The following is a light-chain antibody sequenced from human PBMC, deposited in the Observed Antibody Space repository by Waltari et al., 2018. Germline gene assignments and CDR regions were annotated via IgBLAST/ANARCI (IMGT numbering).Light chain of an antibody. CDR3: QHYVNLPAT. Sequence: EIVLTQSPGTLSLSPGERATFSCRASQSVSRSFAWYQQKPGQAPRLLIYGASSRATGVPDRFSGSWSGTDFSLTISRLEPEDFAVYYCQHYVNLPATFGQGTKVEIK. V-gene: IGKV3-20*01. J-gene: IGKJ1*01. CDR1: QSVSRS. CDR2: GAS.